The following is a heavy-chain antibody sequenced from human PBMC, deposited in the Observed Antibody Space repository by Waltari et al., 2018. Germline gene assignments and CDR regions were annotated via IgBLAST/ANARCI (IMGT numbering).Heavy chain of an antibody. CDR2: IRSSSDTI. Sequence: EVQLVESGGGLVQPGGSLRLSCAASGFPFISYSMKWVRQAPGKGLEWISYIRSSSDTIYYADSVKGRFTISRDNAKNSLYLHMNSLRVDDTAVYYCARGEYSLKYWGQGTLVTVPS. CDR1: GFPFISYS. V-gene: IGHV3-48*04. CDR3: ARGEYSLKY. J-gene: IGHJ4*02. D-gene: IGHD6-6*01.